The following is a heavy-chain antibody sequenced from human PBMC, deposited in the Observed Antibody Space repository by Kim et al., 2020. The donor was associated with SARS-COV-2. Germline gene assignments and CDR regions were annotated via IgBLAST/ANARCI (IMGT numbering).Heavy chain of an antibody. CDR3: ARVGEAIGDFREQRGSYFDY. D-gene: IGHD4-17*01. Sequence: SVKVSCKASGGTFSSYAISWVRQAPGQGLEWMGGIIPIFGTANYAQKFQGRVTITADESTSTAYMELSSLRSEDTAVYYCARVGEAIGDFREQRGSYFDYWGQGTLVTVSS. J-gene: IGHJ4*02. CDR2: IIPIFGTA. V-gene: IGHV1-69*13. CDR1: GGTFSSYA.